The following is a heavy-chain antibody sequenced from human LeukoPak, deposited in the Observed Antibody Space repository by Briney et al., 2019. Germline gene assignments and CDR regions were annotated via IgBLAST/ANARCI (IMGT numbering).Heavy chain of an antibody. CDR1: GLTFSNNG. V-gene: IGHV3-30*03. Sequence: GGSLRLSCAASGLTFSNNGMHWVRQAPGKGLEWVAVVSYDGDFKLYGDSVKGRFTISRDNSQNMLFLQMNDLRPQDAATYFCARDPYSHDSSGFSYFLQYWGQGTVVTVSS. CDR3: ARDPYSHDSSGFSYFLQY. J-gene: IGHJ4*02. D-gene: IGHD6-19*01. CDR2: VSYDGDFK.